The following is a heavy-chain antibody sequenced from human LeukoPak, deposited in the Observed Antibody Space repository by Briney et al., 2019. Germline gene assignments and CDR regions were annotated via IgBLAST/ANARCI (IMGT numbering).Heavy chain of an antibody. CDR2: IIPIFGTA. CDR1: GGTFSSYA. D-gene: IGHD2-2*01. V-gene: IGHV1-69*13. CDR3: ARDDSPGDCSSTSCLDYYYGMDV. J-gene: IGHJ6*02. Sequence: ASVTVSCKASGGTFSSYAISWVRQAPGQGLEWMGGIIPIFGTANYAQKFQGRVTITADESTSTAYVELSSLRSEDTAVYYCARDDSPGDCSSTSCLDYYYGMDVWGQGTTVTVSS.